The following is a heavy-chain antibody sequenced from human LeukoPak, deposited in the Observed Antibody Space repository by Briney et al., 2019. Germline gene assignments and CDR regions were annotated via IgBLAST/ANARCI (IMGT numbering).Heavy chain of an antibody. V-gene: IGHV3-53*01. CDR1: GFTVDSNY. CDR2: IYTGGNT. D-gene: IGHD3-22*01. Sequence: GGSLRLSCAASGFTVDSNYLSWVRQAPGKGLEWASTIYTGGNTYYAASVKGRFTISRDFSKNTVFLHMNSLRAEDTATYYCARGDDSGYYDYFDYWGQGALVTVSS. CDR3: ARGDDSGYYDYFDY. J-gene: IGHJ4*02.